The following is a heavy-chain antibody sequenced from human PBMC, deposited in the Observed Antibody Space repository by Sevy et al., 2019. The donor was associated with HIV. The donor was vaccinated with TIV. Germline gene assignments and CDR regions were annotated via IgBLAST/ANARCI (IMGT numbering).Heavy chain of an antibody. CDR3: AREGASSSCYRRRNYFDY. V-gene: IGHV4-61*01. D-gene: IGHD6-13*01. Sequence: SETLSLTCTVSGGSVSSGSYYWSWIRQPPGKGLEWIGYIYYSGSTNYNPSLKSRVTISVDTSKNQFSLKLSSVTAADTAVYYCAREGASSSCYRRRNYFDYWGQGTLVTVSS. CDR1: GGSVSSGSYY. CDR2: IYYSGST. J-gene: IGHJ4*02.